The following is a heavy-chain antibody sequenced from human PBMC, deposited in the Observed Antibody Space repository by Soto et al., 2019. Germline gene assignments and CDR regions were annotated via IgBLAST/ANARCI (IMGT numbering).Heavy chain of an antibody. CDR3: AKYIADIVVIPASISAYYALHV. V-gene: IGHV3-23*01. Sequence: EVHLLESGGGLVQPGGSLRLSCAASGFTFSNYAMSWVRQAPGKGLQWVSAISGSGGSSYYADSVKGRFTISRDNSKNTLYLQLNSLRAEDTAVYYCAKYIADIVVIPASISAYYALHVWGQWTTVTVSS. J-gene: IGHJ6*02. CDR1: GFTFSNYA. D-gene: IGHD2-2*01. CDR2: ISGSGGSS.